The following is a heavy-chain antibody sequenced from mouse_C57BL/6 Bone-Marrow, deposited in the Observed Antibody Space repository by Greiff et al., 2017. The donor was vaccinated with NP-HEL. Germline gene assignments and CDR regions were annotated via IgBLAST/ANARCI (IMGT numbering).Heavy chain of an antibody. J-gene: IGHJ2*01. CDR1: GFSLSTSGMG. D-gene: IGHD1-1*02. CDR3: ARGGYYHDY. Sequence: QVTLKECGPGILQSSQTLSLTCSFSGFSLSTSGMGVSWVRQPSGKGLEWLAHIYWDDDKRYNPSLKSRLTTSKDTSRNQVFLKITSVDTADTATYYCARGGYYHDYWGQGTTLTVSS. V-gene: IGHV8-12*01. CDR2: IYWDDDK.